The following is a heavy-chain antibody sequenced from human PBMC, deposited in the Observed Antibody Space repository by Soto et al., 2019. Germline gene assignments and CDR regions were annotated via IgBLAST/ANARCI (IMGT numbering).Heavy chain of an antibody. Sequence: EVHLLESGGGLVQPGGSLRLSCAASGFTFSTYDMSWVRQAPGKGLEWVSTLGGSGATTYYADSVKGRFTISRDISKNTLFLQMNSLRADDTAVYYCAKGGGCDDWGQGTLVTVSS. V-gene: IGHV3-23*01. CDR3: AKGGGCDD. CDR2: LGGSGATT. J-gene: IGHJ4*02. CDR1: GFTFSTYD.